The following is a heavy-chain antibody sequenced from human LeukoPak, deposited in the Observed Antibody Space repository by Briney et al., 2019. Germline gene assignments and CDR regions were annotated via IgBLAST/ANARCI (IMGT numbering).Heavy chain of an antibody. CDR2: IYYSGST. Sequence: PSETLSLTCTVSGGSISSYYWSWIRQPPGKGLEWIGYIYYSGSTNYNPSLKSRVTISVDTSKNQFSQKLSSVTAADTAVYYCASLLDTSGYGAFDIWGQGTMVTVSS. V-gene: IGHV4-59*01. CDR1: GGSISSYY. J-gene: IGHJ3*02. CDR3: ASLLDTSGYGAFDI. D-gene: IGHD3-22*01.